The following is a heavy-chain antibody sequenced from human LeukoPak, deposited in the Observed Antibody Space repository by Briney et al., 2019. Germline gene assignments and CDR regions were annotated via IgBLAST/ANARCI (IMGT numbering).Heavy chain of an antibody. V-gene: IGHV4-38-2*02. CDR2: IYHSGST. CDR1: GYSISSGYY. J-gene: IGHJ5*02. Sequence: KSSETLSLTCTVSGYSISSGYYWGWIQQPPGKGLEWIGSIYHSGSTYYNPSLKSRVTISVDKSKNQFSLKLSSVTAPDPAVYYCAPSPNCSGGSCYSPPPEGNWFDPGGQGTLVTVSS. CDR3: APSPNCSGGSCYSPPPEGNWFDP. D-gene: IGHD2-15*01.